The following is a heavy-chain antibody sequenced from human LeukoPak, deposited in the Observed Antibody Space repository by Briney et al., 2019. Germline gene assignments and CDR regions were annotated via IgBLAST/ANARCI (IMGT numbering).Heavy chain of an antibody. D-gene: IGHD3-10*01. J-gene: IGHJ4*02. CDR1: GYTFTSYG. Sequence: ASVKVSCKASGYTFTSYGISWVRQAPGQGLEWMGWINAYNGNTNYAQKLQGRVTMTTDTSTSTAYMELRSLRSDDTAVYYCARDSLEVPDIWFGDQKDYWGQGTLVTVSS. CDR2: INAYNGNT. V-gene: IGHV1-18*01. CDR3: ARDSLEVPDIWFGDQKDY.